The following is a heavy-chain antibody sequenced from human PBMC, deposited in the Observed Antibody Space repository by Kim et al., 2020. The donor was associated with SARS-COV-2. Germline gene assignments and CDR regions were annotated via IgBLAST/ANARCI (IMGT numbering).Heavy chain of an antibody. V-gene: IGHV4-39*01. CDR3: ARPRYSSSWFDP. Sequence: YYTPSLKSRVTISVDTSKNQFSLKLSSVTAADTAVYYCARPRYSSSWFDPWGQGTLVTVSS. D-gene: IGHD6-13*01. J-gene: IGHJ5*02.